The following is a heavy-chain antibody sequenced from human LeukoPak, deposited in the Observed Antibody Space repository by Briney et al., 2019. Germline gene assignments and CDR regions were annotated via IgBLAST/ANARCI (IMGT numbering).Heavy chain of an antibody. J-gene: IGHJ4*02. CDR3: ARGSGSWYFDY. CDR1: GFTFSNAW. V-gene: IGHV3-66*01. Sequence: GGSLRLSCAASGFTFSNAWMSWVRQAPGKGLEWVSVIYSGGSTYYADSVKGRFTISRDNSKNTLYLQMNSLRAEDTAVYYCARGSGSWYFDYWGQGTLVTVSS. CDR2: IYSGGST. D-gene: IGHD2-15*01.